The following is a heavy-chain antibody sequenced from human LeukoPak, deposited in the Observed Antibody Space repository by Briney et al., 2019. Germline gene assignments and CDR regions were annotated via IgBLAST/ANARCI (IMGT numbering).Heavy chain of an antibody. D-gene: IGHD3-22*01. CDR1: GFTFTNYA. CDR2: IGASGADT. Sequence: GGSLRLSCAAPGFTFTNYAMTWVRQAPGKGLEWVSVIGASGADTYYSDSVKGRFTVSRDNSQNTLFLHMSSLRAEDTAVYFCARRPRDTSGYYLGAFHDWGQGTTVTVSS. J-gene: IGHJ3*01. CDR3: ARRPRDTSGYYLGAFHD. V-gene: IGHV3-23*01.